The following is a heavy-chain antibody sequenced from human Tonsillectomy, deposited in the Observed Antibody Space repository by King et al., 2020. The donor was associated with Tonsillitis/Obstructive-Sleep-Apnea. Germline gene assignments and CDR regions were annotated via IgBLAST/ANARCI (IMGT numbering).Heavy chain of an antibody. Sequence: VQLVESGGGLIKPGRSLRLSCTASGFTFGDYAMSWFRQAPGKGLEWVGYIRGKEYCGSTEFAASVKGRLTISRDDSNSIAYLQMNSLKTEDTAVYYCSRDRSGFYFDYWGQGTLVTVSS. CDR3: SRDRSGFYFDY. J-gene: IGHJ4*02. CDR2: IRGKEYCGST. V-gene: IGHV3-49*05. CDR1: GFTFGDYA.